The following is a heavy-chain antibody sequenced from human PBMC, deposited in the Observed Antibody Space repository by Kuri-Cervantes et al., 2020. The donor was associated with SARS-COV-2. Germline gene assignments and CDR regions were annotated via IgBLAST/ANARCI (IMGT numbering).Heavy chain of an antibody. CDR2: INPKSGGT. Sequence: ASVKVSCKASGYTFTGYYMHWVRQAPGQGLEWMGWINPKSGGTNYAQKFQGRVTMTRDTSISTAYMELSRLRSDDTAVYYCARDPGASSSDYFDYWGQGTPVVASS. D-gene: IGHD6-6*01. V-gene: IGHV1-2*02. CDR1: GYTFTGYY. J-gene: IGHJ4*02. CDR3: ARDPGASSSDYFDY.